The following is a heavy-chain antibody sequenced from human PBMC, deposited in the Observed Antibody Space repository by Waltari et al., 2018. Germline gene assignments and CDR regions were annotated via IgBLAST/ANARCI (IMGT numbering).Heavy chain of an antibody. CDR1: GYSISSGYY. Sequence: QVQLQESGPGLVKPSETLSLTCAVSGYSISSGYYWGWIRQPPGKGLEWSGSIYHSGSTYYNPSLKTRVTISVDTSKNQFSLKLSSVTAADTAVYYCARVVRSTTVTTTGGWYFDYWGQGTLVIVSS. J-gene: IGHJ4*02. CDR2: IYHSGST. V-gene: IGHV4-38-2*01. D-gene: IGHD4-17*01. CDR3: ARVVRSTTVTTTGGWYFDY.